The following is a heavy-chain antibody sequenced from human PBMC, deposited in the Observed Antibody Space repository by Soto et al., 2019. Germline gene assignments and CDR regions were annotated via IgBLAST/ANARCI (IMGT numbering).Heavy chain of an antibody. D-gene: IGHD1-26*01. CDR1: GYSFTSLD. V-gene: IGHV1-8*01. CDR3: ARGVSAGVDY. CDR2: MEPSTGRT. J-gene: IGHJ4*02. Sequence: GASVKVSCKASGYSFTSLDINWVRQTAGQGLEWMGWMEPSTGRTGYAQKFQGRVTMTRDTSINTAYMELTTLTSDDTAFYYCARGVSAGVDYWGQGTLVTVSS.